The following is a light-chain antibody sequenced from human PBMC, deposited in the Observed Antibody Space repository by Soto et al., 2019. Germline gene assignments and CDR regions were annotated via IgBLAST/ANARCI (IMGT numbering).Light chain of an antibody. CDR1: QSISTK. J-gene: IGKJ1*01. CDR2: GAS. V-gene: IGKV3D-15*01. Sequence: IVMTQSPDTLSVSPGERATLSCRASQSISTKLAWYQQKPGQAPRLLIYGASTRATGIPDRFSGSGSGTDFTLTINSLQSEDFAVYYCQQYNNWPRTFGQGTKVDTK. CDR3: QQYNNWPRT.